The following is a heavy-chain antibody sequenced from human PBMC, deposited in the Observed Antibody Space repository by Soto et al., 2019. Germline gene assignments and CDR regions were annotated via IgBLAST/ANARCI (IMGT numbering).Heavy chain of an antibody. CDR1: GFTFSSYW. J-gene: IGHJ4*02. CDR2: IKQDGSEK. Sequence: GGSLRLSCAASGFTFSSYWMSWVRQAPGKGLEWVANIKQDGSEKYYVDSVKGRFTISRDNAKNSLYLQMNSLRAEDTAVYYCARALTGGFLGYCSGGSCFYFDYWGQGTLVTVSS. CDR3: ARALTGGFLGYCSGGSCFYFDY. D-gene: IGHD2-15*01. V-gene: IGHV3-7*01.